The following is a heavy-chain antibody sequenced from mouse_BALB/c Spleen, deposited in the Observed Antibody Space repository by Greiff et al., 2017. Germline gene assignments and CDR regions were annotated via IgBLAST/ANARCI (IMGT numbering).Heavy chain of an antibody. V-gene: IGHV1-63*02. CDR2: IYPGGGYT. CDR1: GYTFTNYW. CDR3: ARRGNYAWFAY. Sequence: VQLHQSGAELVRPGTSVKISCKASGYTFTNYWLGWVKQRPGHGLEWIGDIYPGGGYTNYNEKFKGKATLTADTSSSTAYMQLSSLTSEDSAVYFCARRGNYAWFAYWGQGTLVTVSA. J-gene: IGHJ3*01. D-gene: IGHD2-1*01.